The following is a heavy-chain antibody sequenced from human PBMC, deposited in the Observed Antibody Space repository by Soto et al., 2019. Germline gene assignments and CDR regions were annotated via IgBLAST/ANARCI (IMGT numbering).Heavy chain of an antibody. CDR2: IYHSGST. V-gene: IGHV4-4*02. CDR3: ARVFRNRSRGYVFLGSSNRYGGNWFDP. J-gene: IGHJ5*02. D-gene: IGHD5-12*01. Sequence: QVQLQESGPGLVKPSGTLSLTCAVSGGSISSSNWWSWVRQPPGKGLEWIGEIYHSGSTNYNPSLKSRVTISVDKSKNQFSLKLSSVTAADTAVYYCARVFRNRSRGYVFLGSSNRYGGNWFDPWGQGTLVTVSS. CDR1: GGSISSSNW.